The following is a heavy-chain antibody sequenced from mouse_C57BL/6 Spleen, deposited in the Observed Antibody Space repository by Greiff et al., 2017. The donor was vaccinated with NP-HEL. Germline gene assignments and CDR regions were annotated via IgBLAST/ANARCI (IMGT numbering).Heavy chain of an antibody. D-gene: IGHD2-1*01. V-gene: IGHV1-55*01. CDR3: ARFYGNYGYFDV. CDR2: IYPGSGST. J-gene: IGHJ1*03. Sequence: QVQLKQSGAELVKPGASVKMSCKASGYTFTSYWITWVKQRLGQGLEWIGDIYPGSGSTNYNEKFKSKATLTVDTSSSTAYMQLSSLTSEDSAVYYCARFYGNYGYFDVWGTGTTVTVSS. CDR1: GYTFTSYW.